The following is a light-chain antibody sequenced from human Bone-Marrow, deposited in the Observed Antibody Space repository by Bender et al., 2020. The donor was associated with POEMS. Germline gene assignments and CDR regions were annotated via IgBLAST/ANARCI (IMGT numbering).Light chain of an antibody. CDR3: ASWDDSLSGRWL. Sequence: QSVLTQPPSASGTPGQRVTISCSGGSSNIGAHAVNWYQHLPGTAPKLLIYKSHQRPSGVPDRFSGSKSGTSASLAISGLRSEDVADYYCASWDDSLSGRWLFGGGTKVTVL. CDR1: SSNIGAHA. CDR2: KSH. V-gene: IGLV1-47*01. J-gene: IGLJ3*02.